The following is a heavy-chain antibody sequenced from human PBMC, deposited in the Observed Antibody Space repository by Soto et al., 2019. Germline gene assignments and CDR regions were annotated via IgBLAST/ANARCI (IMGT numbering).Heavy chain of an antibody. D-gene: IGHD6-13*01. Sequence: QVQLVQSGAEVKKPGASVKVSCKASGYTFTSYAMHWVRQAPGQRLEWMGWINAGNGNTKYSQKFQGRVTITRDTSASTAYMELSSLRSEDTAVHYCARVLSIAAAIDYWGQGTLVTVSS. CDR3: ARVLSIAAAIDY. J-gene: IGHJ4*02. CDR1: GYTFTSYA. CDR2: INAGNGNT. V-gene: IGHV1-3*01.